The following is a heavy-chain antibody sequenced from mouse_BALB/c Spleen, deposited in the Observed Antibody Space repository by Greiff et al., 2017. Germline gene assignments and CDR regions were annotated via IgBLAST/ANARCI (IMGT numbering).Heavy chain of an antibody. Sequence: EVKLMESGPGLVKPSQSLSLTCSVTGYSITSDYAWNWIRQFPGNKLEWMGYISYSGSTSYNPSLKSRISITRDTSKNQFFLQLNSVTTEDTATYYCARSGITTAPWFAYWGQGTLVTVSA. V-gene: IGHV3-2*02. CDR1: GYSITSDYA. D-gene: IGHD1-2*01. CDR3: ARSGITTAPWFAY. J-gene: IGHJ3*01. CDR2: ISYSGST.